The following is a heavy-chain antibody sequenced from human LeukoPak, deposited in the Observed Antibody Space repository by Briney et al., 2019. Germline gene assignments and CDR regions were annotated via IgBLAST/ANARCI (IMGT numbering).Heavy chain of an antibody. CDR1: GYSFTTYW. CDR2: IYPSDSET. J-gene: IGHJ3*02. V-gene: IGHV5-51*01. Sequence: GESLKISCKGSGYSFTTYWIGWVRQLPGKGLECMGIIYPSDSETRYSPSFQGHVTISADKSISTAYLQWSSLKASDTATYYCARLQSSSGYDYRNAFHIWGQGTMVTVSS. CDR3: ARLQSSSGYDYRNAFHI. D-gene: IGHD5-12*01.